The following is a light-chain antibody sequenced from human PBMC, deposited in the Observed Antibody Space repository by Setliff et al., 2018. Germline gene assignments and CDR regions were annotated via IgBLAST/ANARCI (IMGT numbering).Light chain of an antibody. J-gene: IGLJ1*01. CDR3: SSYTSSHTYV. V-gene: IGLV2-14*01. CDR2: EVI. CDR1: ASDVGDYNY. Sequence: QSVLTQPASVSGSPGQSITISRTGSASDVGDYNYVSWHQQHPGEAPKLLIYEVINRPSGISNRFSGSKSGNTASLTISGLLAEDEADYFCSSYTSSHTYVFGSGTKVTVL.